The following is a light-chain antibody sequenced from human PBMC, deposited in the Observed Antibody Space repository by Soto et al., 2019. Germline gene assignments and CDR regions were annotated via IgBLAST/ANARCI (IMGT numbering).Light chain of an antibody. J-gene: IGKJ4*01. CDR1: QGISSY. CDR2: TAS. Sequence: IRMTQSPSSLSASTGDRVTITCRASQGISSYLAWYQQRPGKVPKLLIYTASTLQSGVPSRFSGSGSGTDFSLTISSLQPEDVATYYCQEYKNAPLTFGGGTKVDIK. CDR3: QEYKNAPLT. V-gene: IGKV1-27*01.